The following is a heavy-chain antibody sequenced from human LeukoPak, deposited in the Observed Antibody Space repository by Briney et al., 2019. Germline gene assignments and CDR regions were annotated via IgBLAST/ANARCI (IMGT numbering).Heavy chain of an antibody. Sequence: GGSLRLSCAASVFTFSSYEMNWVRQAPGKGLEWVSYISSSGSTIYYADSVKGRFTISRDNAKNSLYLQMNSLRAEDTAVYYCATYDSSVYYYPGFDYWGQGTLVTVSS. J-gene: IGHJ4*02. CDR1: VFTFSSYE. V-gene: IGHV3-48*03. D-gene: IGHD3-22*01. CDR2: ISSSGSTI. CDR3: ATYDSSVYYYPGFDY.